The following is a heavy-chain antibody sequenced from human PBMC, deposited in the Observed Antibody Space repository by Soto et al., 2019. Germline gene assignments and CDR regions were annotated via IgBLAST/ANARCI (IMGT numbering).Heavy chain of an antibody. CDR3: ARADCTGAYCYSWPFNYGVDV. J-gene: IGHJ6*02. Sequence: QVQLVESGGGVVQPGGSLRLSCTTSGFTFNTYGMHWVRQAPGKGLEWVAIIWYDGSNKYYADSVKGRFTISRDNSKNPVYLEMNSPGGGENGLYHCARADCTGAYCYSWPFNYGVDVWGQGATVTVSS. V-gene: IGHV3-33*08. CDR1: GFTFNTYG. D-gene: IGHD2-15*01. CDR2: IWYDGSNK.